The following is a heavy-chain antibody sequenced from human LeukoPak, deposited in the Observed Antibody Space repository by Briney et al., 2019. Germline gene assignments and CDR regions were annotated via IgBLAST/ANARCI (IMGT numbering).Heavy chain of an antibody. CDR3: ARDNPQGYFDY. CDR2: IKQDGSEK. D-gene: IGHD1-14*01. CDR1: GFTLSGYW. Sequence: GGSLRPSCAASGFTLSGYWMTWGRQAPGKGQWWVANIKQDGSEKYYVDSVKGRFTISRDNAKNSLYLQMNSLRAEDTAVYYCARDNPQGYFDYWGQGTLVTVFS. J-gene: IGHJ4*02. V-gene: IGHV3-7*05.